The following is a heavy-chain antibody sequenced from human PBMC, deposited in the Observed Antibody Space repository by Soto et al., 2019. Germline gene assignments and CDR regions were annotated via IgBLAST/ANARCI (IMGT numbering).Heavy chain of an antibody. Sequence: QVQLVESGGGVVQPGRSLRLSCAASGFTFSDYAMHWVRQAPGKGLEWVAVISYDGSNKYYADSVKGRFTISRDSSKNTLYLQVTRLRAEDTAVYYCAKVLVRGVNYYYYGMDVWGQGTTVTVSS. D-gene: IGHD3-10*01. CDR1: GFTFSDYA. J-gene: IGHJ6*02. CDR2: ISYDGSNK. CDR3: AKVLVRGVNYYYYGMDV. V-gene: IGHV3-30*18.